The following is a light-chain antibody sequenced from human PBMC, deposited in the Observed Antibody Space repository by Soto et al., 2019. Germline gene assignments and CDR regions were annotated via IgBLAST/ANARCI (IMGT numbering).Light chain of an antibody. CDR1: ATIRGL. CDR2: DTS. V-gene: IGKV3-11*01. Sequence: IVWTHSPDTQSVSAVDRTPVSCTASSPPWPVWACATIRGLLALYQQRPGQAPRLSVYDTSNRATGIPASFSGSGSGTDFTLTISSLEPADFGIYYCQQRHNWPITFGHGTRLEI. CDR3: QQRHNWPIT. J-gene: IGKJ5*01.